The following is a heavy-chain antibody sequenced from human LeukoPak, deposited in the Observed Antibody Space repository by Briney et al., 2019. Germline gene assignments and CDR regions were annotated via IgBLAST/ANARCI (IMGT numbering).Heavy chain of an antibody. Sequence: ASVKVSCKASGYTLTGYYMHCVRQAPGQGLEWMGWINSKRGGTNYAQKFQGRVTMTRDTSISAAYMELSRLRSDDTAVYYCARSMAPSGSLYFQHWGQGTLVTVSS. V-gene: IGHV1-2*02. CDR3: ARSMAPSGSLYFQH. D-gene: IGHD6-13*01. CDR2: INSKRGGT. CDR1: GYTLTGYY. J-gene: IGHJ1*01.